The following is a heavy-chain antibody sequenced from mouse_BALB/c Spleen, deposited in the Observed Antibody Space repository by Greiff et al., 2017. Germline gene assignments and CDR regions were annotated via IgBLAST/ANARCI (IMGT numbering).Heavy chain of an antibody. J-gene: IGHJ3*01. Sequence: EVQLVESGGGLVQPGGSRKLSCAASGFTFSDYGMAWVRQAPGKGPEWVAFISNLAYSIYYADTVTGRFTISRENAKNTLYLEMSSLRSEDTAMYYCARVPFAYWGQGTLVTVSA. CDR2: ISNLAYSI. CDR1: GFTFSDYG. CDR3: ARVPFAY. V-gene: IGHV5-15*02.